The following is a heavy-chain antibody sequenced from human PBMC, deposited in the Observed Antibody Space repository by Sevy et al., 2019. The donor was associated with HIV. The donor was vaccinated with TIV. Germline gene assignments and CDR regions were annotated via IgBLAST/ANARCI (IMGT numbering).Heavy chain of an antibody. CDR1: GFTFSSYS. CDR3: AREAQRGYYDSSGYYYCAFDI. V-gene: IGHV3-21*01. Sequence: GGSLRLSCAASGFTFSSYSMNWVRQAPGKGLEWVSSISSSSSYIYYADSVKGRLTISRDNAKNSLYLQMNSLRAEDTAVYYCAREAQRGYYDSSGYYYCAFDIWGQGTMVTVSS. D-gene: IGHD3-22*01. CDR2: ISSSSSYI. J-gene: IGHJ3*02.